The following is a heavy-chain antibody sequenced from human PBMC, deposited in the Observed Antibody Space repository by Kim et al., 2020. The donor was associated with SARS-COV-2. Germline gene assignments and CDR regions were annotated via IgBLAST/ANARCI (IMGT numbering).Heavy chain of an antibody. J-gene: IGHJ4*01. Sequence: SETLSLTCTVSGGSISSYYWSWIRQPPGKGLEWIGYIYYSGSTNYNPSLKSRVTISVDTSKNQFSLKLSSVTAADTAVYYCARDRRDYGGNSAYFDYWG. CDR1: GGSISSYY. V-gene: IGHV4-59*13. CDR3: ARDRRDYGGNSAYFDY. D-gene: IGHD4-17*01. CDR2: IYYSGST.